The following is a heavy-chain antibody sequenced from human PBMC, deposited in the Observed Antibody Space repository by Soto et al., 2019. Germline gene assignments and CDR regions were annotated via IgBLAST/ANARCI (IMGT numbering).Heavy chain of an antibody. CDR2: ISYDGSNK. V-gene: IGHV3-30*18. CDR3: AKDTRYCGGACYAYYYYYGMDV. J-gene: IGHJ6*02. CDR1: GFTFSSYG. D-gene: IGHD2-21*02. Sequence: QVQLVESGGGVVQPGRSLRLSCAASGFTFSSYGMHWVRQAPGKGLEWVAVISYDGSNKYYADSVKGRFTISRDNSKNTLYLQMNSLRAEDTAVYYCAKDTRYCGGACYAYYYYYGMDVWGQGTTVTVSS.